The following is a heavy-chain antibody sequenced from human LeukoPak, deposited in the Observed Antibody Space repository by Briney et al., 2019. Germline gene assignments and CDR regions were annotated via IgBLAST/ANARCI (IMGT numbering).Heavy chain of an antibody. D-gene: IGHD1-26*01. CDR2: IRYDESKK. J-gene: IGHJ4*02. CDR1: GFTFSYYG. Sequence: GGSLRLSCAASGFTFSYYGMHWVRQAPGKGPEWVAFIRYDESKKFYGDSVKGRFTISRDNSKNTLYLQMNSLRTEDTAVYYCAKSHLPNAYSGTYYCDYWGQGTLVTVSS. CDR3: AKSHLPNAYSGTYYCDY. V-gene: IGHV3-30*02.